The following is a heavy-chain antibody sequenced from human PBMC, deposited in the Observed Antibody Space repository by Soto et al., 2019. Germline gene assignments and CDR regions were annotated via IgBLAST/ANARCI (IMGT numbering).Heavy chain of an antibody. J-gene: IGHJ4*02. CDR2: IYFSGTA. CDR3: ARGAPGPIPNSYFDF. CDR1: GASINNTSYY. Sequence: LQLQESGPGLVKPSETLSLTCSVSGASINNTSYYWGWIRQSPGKGLEWLGNIYFSGTAYSTPSLRSRVPMSVDTSKNQLSLQLNSMTAADTGVYYCARGAPGPIPNSYFDFWGQGTLVTVSS. D-gene: IGHD3-16*01. V-gene: IGHV4-39*01.